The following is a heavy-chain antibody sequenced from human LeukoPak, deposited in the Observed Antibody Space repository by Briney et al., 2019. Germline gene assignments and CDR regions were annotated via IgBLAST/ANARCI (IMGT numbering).Heavy chain of an antibody. CDR1: GGTFSSYA. Sequence: ASVKVSCKASGGTFSSYAISWVRQAPGQGLEWMGGIIPIFGTANYAQKFQGRVTITADESTSTAYMELSSLRSEDTGVYYCARARDGYNKRPFDYWGQGTLVTVSS. V-gene: IGHV1-69*13. D-gene: IGHD5-24*01. J-gene: IGHJ4*02. CDR3: ARARDGYNKRPFDY. CDR2: IIPIFGTA.